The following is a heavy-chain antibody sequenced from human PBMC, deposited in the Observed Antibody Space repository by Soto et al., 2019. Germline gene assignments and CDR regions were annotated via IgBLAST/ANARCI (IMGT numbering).Heavy chain of an antibody. CDR1: GFTFSSYE. CDR3: ARDGNVAATQGYYYYYYGMDV. Sequence: EVQLVESGGGLVQPGGSLRLSCAASGFTFSSYEMNWVRQAPGKGLEWVAYISSSGSTIYYADSVKGRFTISRDNAKNSLYLQMNSLRAEDTAVYYCARDGNVAATQGYYYYYYGMDVSGQGTTFTVSS. CDR2: ISSSGSTI. V-gene: IGHV3-48*03. D-gene: IGHD2-15*01. J-gene: IGHJ6*02.